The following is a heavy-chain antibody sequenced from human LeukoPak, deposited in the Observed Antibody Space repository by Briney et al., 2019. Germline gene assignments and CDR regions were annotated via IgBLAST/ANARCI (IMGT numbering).Heavy chain of an antibody. Sequence: GGSLRLSCAASGFTFSSYGMHWVRQAPGKGLEWVAVISYDGSNKYYADSVKGRFTISRDNSKNTLYLQMNSLRAEDTAVYYCAKSPLLVSPGYLGQGTLVTVSS. CDR2: ISYDGSNK. CDR1: GFTFSSYG. CDR3: AKSPLLVSPGY. J-gene: IGHJ4*02. D-gene: IGHD4-23*01. V-gene: IGHV3-30*18.